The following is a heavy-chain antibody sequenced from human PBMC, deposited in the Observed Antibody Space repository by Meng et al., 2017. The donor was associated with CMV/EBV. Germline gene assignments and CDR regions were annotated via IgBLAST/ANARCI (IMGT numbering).Heavy chain of an antibody. D-gene: IGHD2-8*01. Sequence: SETLSLTCTVSGGSVSSGSYYWSWIRQPPGKGLKWIGYIYYSGSTNYNPSLKSRVTISVDTSKNQFSLKLSSVTAADTAVYYCAREGGDCTNGVCYVWFDPWGQGTLVTVSS. CDR3: AREGGDCTNGVCYVWFDP. J-gene: IGHJ5*02. CDR2: IYYSGST. CDR1: GGSVSSGSYY. V-gene: IGHV4-61*01.